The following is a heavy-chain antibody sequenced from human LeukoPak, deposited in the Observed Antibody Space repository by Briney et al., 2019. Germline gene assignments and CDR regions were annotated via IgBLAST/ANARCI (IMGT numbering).Heavy chain of an antibody. CDR1: GGSFSGYY. J-gene: IGHJ5*02. Sequence: SETLSLTCAVYGGSFSGYYWSWIRQPPGEGLEWIGEINHSGRTNYNPSLKSRVTISLDTSKNQFSLKLSSVTAADTAVYYCTRNNWFDPWGQGTLVTVSS. CDR3: TRNNWFDP. V-gene: IGHV4-34*01. CDR2: INHSGRT.